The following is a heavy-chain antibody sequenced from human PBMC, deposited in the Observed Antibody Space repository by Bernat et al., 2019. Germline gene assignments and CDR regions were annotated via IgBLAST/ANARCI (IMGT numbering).Heavy chain of an antibody. CDR1: GFTFKNHG. J-gene: IGHJ6*03. CDR2: ISYDGGHK. D-gene: IGHD6-13*01. Sequence: QVQLVESGGGVVQPGRSLRLSCAASGFTFKNHGMHWVRQAPGKGLEWVAVISYDGGHKYYADSVKGRFTISRDNSKNTVYLQMNSLRAEDTAVYYCAKDGSSWTYYYYMDVWGKGTTVTVS. V-gene: IGHV3-30*18. CDR3: AKDGSSWTYYYYMDV.